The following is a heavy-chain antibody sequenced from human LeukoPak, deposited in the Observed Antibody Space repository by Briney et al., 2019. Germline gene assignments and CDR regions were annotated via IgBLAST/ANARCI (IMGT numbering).Heavy chain of an antibody. CDR3: AKDLSSAITSALVLDV. D-gene: IGHD3-22*01. CDR2: ISSTSGTI. CDR1: GYTLSGYS. Sequence: GGSLRLSCAASGYTLSGYSMNWVRQAPGKGLEWVSYISSTSGTIEYADSVKGRFTISRDNAKNSLYLQMNSLRPEDTALYYCAKDLSSAITSALVLDVWGQGTTV. V-gene: IGHV3-48*04. J-gene: IGHJ6*02.